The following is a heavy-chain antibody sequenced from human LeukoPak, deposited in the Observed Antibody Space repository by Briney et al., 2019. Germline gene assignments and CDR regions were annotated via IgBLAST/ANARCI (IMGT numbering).Heavy chain of an antibody. CDR1: GFTFSSYS. CDR2: ISSSSSTI. J-gene: IGHJ4*02. V-gene: IGHV3-48*01. D-gene: IGHD6-19*01. CDR3: ARTGRIAVAVGFDY. Sequence: GGSLRLSCAASGFTFSSYSMTWVRQAPGKGLEWVSYISSSSSTIYYADSVKGRFTISRDNAKNSLYLQMNSLRAEDTAVYYCARTGRIAVAVGFDYWGQGALVTVSS.